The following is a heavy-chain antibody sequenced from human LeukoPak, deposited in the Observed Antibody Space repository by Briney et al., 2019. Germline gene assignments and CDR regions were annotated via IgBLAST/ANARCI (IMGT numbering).Heavy chain of an antibody. Sequence: ASLKLSCKASGYTFTGYHIHWVRQAPGQGLEWMGRINPYSGDTNFAQKFQGRVTMTRDTSITTAYMDLSSLTPDDTAVYFCARDQGSLTRSWYTGYWGQGTQVTVSS. V-gene: IGHV1-2*06. D-gene: IGHD6-13*01. CDR1: GYTFTGYH. J-gene: IGHJ4*02. CDR3: ARDQGSLTRSWYTGY. CDR2: INPYSGDT.